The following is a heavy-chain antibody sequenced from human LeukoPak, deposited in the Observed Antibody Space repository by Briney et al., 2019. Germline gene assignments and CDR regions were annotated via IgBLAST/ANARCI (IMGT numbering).Heavy chain of an antibody. J-gene: IGHJ4*02. V-gene: IGHV4-38-2*02. Sequence: PSETLSLTCTVSGFSFDSGYYWGWIRQPPGKGLEWIANIYYSGSTSYNPSLKSRVTVSIDTSKNKFSLKLYSVSAADTALYYRAGLYCISTSCYTIDYWGQGTLVTVSS. D-gene: IGHD2-2*02. CDR2: IYYSGST. CDR3: AGLYCISTSCYTIDY. CDR1: GFSFDSGYY.